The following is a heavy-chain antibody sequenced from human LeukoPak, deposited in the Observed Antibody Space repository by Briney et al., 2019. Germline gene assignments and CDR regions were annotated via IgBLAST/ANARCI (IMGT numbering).Heavy chain of an antibody. D-gene: IGHD3-3*01. CDR2: IYYSGST. Sequence: PSETLSLTCTVSGGSINNYYWSWIRQAPGKGLEWVGYIYYSGSTNYNPSLKSRVTISVDTSKNQFSLKLSSVTAADTAVYYCARDRDFGVEPGAFDIWGQGTMVTVSS. CDR3: ARDRDFGVEPGAFDI. J-gene: IGHJ3*02. V-gene: IGHV4-59*01. CDR1: GGSINNYY.